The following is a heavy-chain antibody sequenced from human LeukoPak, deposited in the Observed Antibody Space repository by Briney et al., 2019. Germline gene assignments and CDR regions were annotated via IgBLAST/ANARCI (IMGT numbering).Heavy chain of an antibody. D-gene: IGHD6-13*01. CDR3: ARDQGAAAGN. CDR2: IYSGGST. CDR1: GFTVSNNY. Sequence: PGGSLRLSCAASGFTVSNNYMSWLRQSPGKGLEWVSVIYSGGSTFYADSVKGRFTISRDDSKNMLYLQMNNLRAEDTAVYYRARDQGAAAGNWGQGTLVAVSS. J-gene: IGHJ4*02. V-gene: IGHV3-53*01.